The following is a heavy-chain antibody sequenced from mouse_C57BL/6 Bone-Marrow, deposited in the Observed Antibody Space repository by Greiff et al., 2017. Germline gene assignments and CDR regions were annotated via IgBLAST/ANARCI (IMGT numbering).Heavy chain of an antibody. D-gene: IGHD1-1*01. V-gene: IGHV1-85*01. J-gene: IGHJ1*03. CDR2: IYPGDGST. CDR1: GYTFTSYD. CDR3: ARLEFDGSSGDWYFDV. Sequence: VQLQQSGPELVKPGASVKLSCKASGYTFTSYDINWVKQRPGQGLEWIGWIYPGDGSTKYNEKFKGKATLTVATSSSTAYMELHSLTSADSAVYFCARLEFDGSSGDWYFDVWGTGTTVTVSA.